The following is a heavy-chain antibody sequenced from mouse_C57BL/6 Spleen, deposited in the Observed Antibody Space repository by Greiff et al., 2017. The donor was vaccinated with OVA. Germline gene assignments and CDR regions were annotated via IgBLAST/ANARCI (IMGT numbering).Heavy chain of an antibody. CDR2: IRSKGGNNAT. CDR1: GFTFNTYA. Sequence: EVHLVESGGGLVQPKGSLKLSCAASGFTFNTYAMHWVRQAPGKGLEWVARIRSKGGNNATYYADSVKDRLTISRDNSQSMLYLQMNNLKTEDTAMYYCVRDAALDYWFAYWGQGTLVTVSA. J-gene: IGHJ3*01. CDR3: VRDAALDYWFAY. V-gene: IGHV10-3*01. D-gene: IGHD2-4*01.